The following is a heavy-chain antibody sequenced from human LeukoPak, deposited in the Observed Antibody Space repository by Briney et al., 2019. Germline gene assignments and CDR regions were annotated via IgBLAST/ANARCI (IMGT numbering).Heavy chain of an antibody. CDR2: INSDGSST. CDR3: ARGFSSGWYGDYYYYYGMDV. CDR1: GFTFSSYW. V-gene: IGHV3-74*01. Sequence: GGSLRLSCAASGFTFSSYWMHWVRQAPGKGLVWVSRINSDGSSTSYADSVKGRFTISRDNSKNTLYLQMNSLRAEDTAVYYCARGFSSGWYGDYYYYYGMDVWGQGTTVTVSS. D-gene: IGHD6-19*01. J-gene: IGHJ6*02.